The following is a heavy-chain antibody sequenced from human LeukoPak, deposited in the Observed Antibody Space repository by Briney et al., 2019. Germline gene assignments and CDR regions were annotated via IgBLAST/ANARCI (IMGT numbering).Heavy chain of an antibody. CDR2: ISSGGTII. D-gene: IGHD3-10*01. V-gene: IGHV3-48*03. J-gene: IGHJ6*02. CDR1: GFTFSSYE. Sequence: SGGSLRLSCAASGFTFSSYEINWVRQAPGKGLEWVSYISSGGTIIYYADSVEGRFTISRDNAKNSLYLQMNSLRAEDTAVYYCAREEPGGYYYYYGMDVWGQGTTVTVSS. CDR3: AREEPGGYYYYYGMDV.